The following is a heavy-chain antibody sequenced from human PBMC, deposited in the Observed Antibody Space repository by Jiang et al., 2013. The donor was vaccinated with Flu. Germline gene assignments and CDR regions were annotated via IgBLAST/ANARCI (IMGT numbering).Heavy chain of an antibody. V-gene: IGHV2-70*11. CDR1: GFSLSTRGMC. CDR3: ARRSVAGIDY. CDR2: IGWDDDI. D-gene: IGHD6-13*01. Sequence: TLTLTCTFSGFSLSTRGMCVSWIRQPPGKALEWLARIGWDDDIYYSPSLKTRLSISKGTSKNQVVLTMTNMDPVDTATYYCARRSVAGIDYWGQGILVTVSS. J-gene: IGHJ4*02.